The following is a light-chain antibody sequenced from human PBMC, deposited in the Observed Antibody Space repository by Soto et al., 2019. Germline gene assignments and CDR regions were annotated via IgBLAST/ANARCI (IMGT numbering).Light chain of an antibody. Sequence: IQLTQSKSSLSASVGDSVTITCRASQGISRYLAWYQQKPGRAPKLLISAASTLQSGVQSRFSGSGSGTDFTLSISRLQTEDFATYYCQQLNTYLVTVGGGTK. V-gene: IGKV1-9*01. CDR3: QQLNTYLVT. CDR1: QGISRY. CDR2: AAS. J-gene: IGKJ4*01.